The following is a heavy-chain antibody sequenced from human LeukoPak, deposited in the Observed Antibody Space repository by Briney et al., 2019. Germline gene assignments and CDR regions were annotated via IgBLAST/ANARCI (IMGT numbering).Heavy chain of an antibody. D-gene: IGHD3-9*01. CDR3: ARSRGYDLLTGYYYYFDY. Sequence: SETLSLTCTVSGGSISSYYWSWIRQPAGKGLEWIGYIYYSGSTYYNPSLKSRVTISGDTSKNQLSLKLSSVTAADTAVYYCARSRGYDLLTGYYYYFDYWGQGTLVTVSS. V-gene: IGHV4-59*06. CDR2: IYYSGST. CDR1: GGSISSYY. J-gene: IGHJ4*02.